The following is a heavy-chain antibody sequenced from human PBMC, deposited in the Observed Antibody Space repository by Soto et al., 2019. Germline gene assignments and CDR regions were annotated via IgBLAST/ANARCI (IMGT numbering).Heavy chain of an antibody. CDR2: ISYGGSNK. Sequence: GGSLRLSCAASGFTFISYAMHWVRQAPGKGLEWVAVISYGGSNKYYADSVKGRFTISRDNSKNTLYLQMNSLRAEDTAVYYCTRDGRFTRFDYWGQGTLVTVSS. CDR1: GFTFISYA. J-gene: IGHJ4*02. V-gene: IGHV3-30-3*01. D-gene: IGHD3-3*01. CDR3: TRDGRFTRFDY.